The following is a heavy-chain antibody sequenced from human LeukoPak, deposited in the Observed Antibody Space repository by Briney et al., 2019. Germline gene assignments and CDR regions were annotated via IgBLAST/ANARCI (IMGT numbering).Heavy chain of an antibody. D-gene: IGHD2-2*01. J-gene: IGHJ6*04. V-gene: IGHV5-10-1*01. Sequence: GESLKIPCKGPGYRFPSFWISWVRQLPGKGLEWRGRLDPSDYYNNSRPPFQGHVTISADKFISTAYLQWISLKASDTGMYYCARHLSLGVVPAAIDHYYYGMDVWGKGTTVTVSS. CDR2: LDPSDYYN. CDR1: GYRFPSFW. CDR3: ARHLSLGVVPAAIDHYYYGMDV.